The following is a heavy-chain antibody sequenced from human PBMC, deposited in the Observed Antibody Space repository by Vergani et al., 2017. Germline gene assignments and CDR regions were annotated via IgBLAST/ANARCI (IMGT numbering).Heavy chain of an antibody. V-gene: IGHV1-18*04. J-gene: IGHJ6*02. CDR1: GYTFTSSG. Sequence: QVQLVQSGAEVKKPGASVKVSCKASGYTFTSSGISWVRQAPGQGLEWMGWISAYNGNTNYAQKLQGRVTMTTDTSTSTAYMELRSLRSDDTAVYYCARDPDIVVVPAAPHYYYYYGMDVWGQGTTVTVSS. CDR3: ARDPDIVVVPAAPHYYYYYGMDV. CDR2: ISAYNGNT. D-gene: IGHD2-2*01.